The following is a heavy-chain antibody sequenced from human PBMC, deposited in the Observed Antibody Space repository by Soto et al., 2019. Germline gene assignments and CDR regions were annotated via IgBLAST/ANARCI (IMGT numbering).Heavy chain of an antibody. CDR1: GGSTNGYY. J-gene: IGHJ6*03. V-gene: IGHV4-59*01. CDR3: GRMRVVAVGAFYYMDV. Sequence: QVQLQESGPGLVKPSETLSLTCSVSGGSTNGYYWSWVRQTPEKGLECIGYIYYSGNTFYNPSLHSRVAMSVNTLKKLLCLRLGDVSAADSAVYYCGRMRVVAVGAFYYMDVWGKGTTVTASS. D-gene: IGHD2-15*01. CDR2: IYYSGNT.